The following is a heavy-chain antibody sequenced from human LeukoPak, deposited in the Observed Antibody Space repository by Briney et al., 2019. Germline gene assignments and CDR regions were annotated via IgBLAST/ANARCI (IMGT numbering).Heavy chain of an antibody. CDR3: ARGYYYRT. CDR2: IYADGSS. J-gene: IGHJ4*02. CDR1: GGSVGSDNAY. D-gene: IGHD3-10*01. V-gene: IGHV4-61*02. Sequence: SETLSLTCTVSGGSVGSDNAYWNWIRQPAGKALEWIGRIYADGSSNYNPSLKSRVTILVDTSKNQFSLRLSSMTAADTAVYYCARGYYYRTWGLGTLVTVSS.